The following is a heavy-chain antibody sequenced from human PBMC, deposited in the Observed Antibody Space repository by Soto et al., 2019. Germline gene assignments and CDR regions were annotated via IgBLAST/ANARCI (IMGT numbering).Heavy chain of an antibody. CDR2: IRSKTHNYAT. J-gene: IGHJ4*02. V-gene: IGHV3-73*02. D-gene: IGHD1-26*01. CDR1: GFTLSGSA. Sequence: EVQLVESGGGLVQPGASLKLSRAASGFTLSGSAVHWVRQASGKGLEWVGRIRSKTHNYATDYIASVKGRFTMSRDDSNNTAYLQMNGLKTDDTAVYYCTRSGGSYSFGYWGQGTLVTVSS. CDR3: TRSGGSYSFGY.